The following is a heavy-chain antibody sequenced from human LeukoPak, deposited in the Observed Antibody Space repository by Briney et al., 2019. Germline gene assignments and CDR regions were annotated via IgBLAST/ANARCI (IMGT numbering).Heavy chain of an antibody. J-gene: IGHJ6*04. CDR1: GFTFSSYG. D-gene: IGHD3-10*01. CDR3: ARDAFRRAGMDV. Sequence: PGGSLRLSCAASGFTFSSYGMHWVRQAPGKGLDWVAVIWYDGSNKYYVDSVKGRFTISRDNSKNTLYLQMNSLRAEDTAMYYCARDAFRRAGMDVWAKGTTVTVSS. CDR2: IWYDGSNK. V-gene: IGHV3-33*01.